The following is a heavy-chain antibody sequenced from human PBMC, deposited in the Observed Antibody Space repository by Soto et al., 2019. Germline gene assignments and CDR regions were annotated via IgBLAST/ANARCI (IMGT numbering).Heavy chain of an antibody. Sequence: PSETLSLTCTVSGGSISGYYWSWIRQPPGKGLEWIGYIYYSGSTNYNPSLKSRVTISVDTSKNQFSLKLSSVTAADTAVYYCARGELGPDFDYWGQGTLVTVSS. CDR2: IYYSGST. CDR1: GGSISGYY. J-gene: IGHJ4*02. CDR3: ARGELGPDFDY. D-gene: IGHD7-27*01. V-gene: IGHV4-59*01.